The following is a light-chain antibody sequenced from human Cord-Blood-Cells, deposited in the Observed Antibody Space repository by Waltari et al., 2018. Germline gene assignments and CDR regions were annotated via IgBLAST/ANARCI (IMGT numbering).Light chain of an antibody. CDR1: QSVLYSSHNKNY. Sequence: DIVMTQSPDSLAVSLGERATINCKSSQSVLYSSHNKNYLAWYQHKPGTPPRLLIYWASTRESGVPDRLSGSGSGTDFTLTISSLQAEDVAVYYCQQYYSTPYTFGQGTKLEIK. CDR2: WAS. V-gene: IGKV4-1*01. J-gene: IGKJ2*01. CDR3: QQYYSTPYT.